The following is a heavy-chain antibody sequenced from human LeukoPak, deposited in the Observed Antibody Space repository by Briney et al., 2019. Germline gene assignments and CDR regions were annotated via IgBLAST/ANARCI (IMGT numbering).Heavy chain of an antibody. Sequence: PSETLSLTCTVSGGSISSYYWSWIRQPPGKGLEWIGYIYYSGSTNYNPSLKSRVTISVDTSKNQSSLKLSSVTAADTAVYYCARESPYDSSGFDWGQGTLVTVSS. CDR3: ARESPYDSSGFD. J-gene: IGHJ4*02. D-gene: IGHD3-22*01. CDR1: GGSISSYY. V-gene: IGHV4-59*01. CDR2: IYYSGST.